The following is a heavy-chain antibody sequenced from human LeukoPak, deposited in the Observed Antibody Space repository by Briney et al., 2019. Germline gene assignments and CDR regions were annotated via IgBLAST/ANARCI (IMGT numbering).Heavy chain of an antibody. CDR2: MHTNGKS. D-gene: IGHD3-3*01. CDR3: ARIYDFWSNSIYYFDY. V-gene: IGHV4-4*07. J-gene: IGHJ4*02. CDR1: GGSISGHY. Sequence: PSETLSLTCSVSGGSISGHYWTWIRQSAGKGLEWSGRMHTNGKSKYNPSLETRVTMSLDMSNNQFSLKLYSVTAADTAVYFCARIYDFWSNSIYYFDYWGQGALVTVSS.